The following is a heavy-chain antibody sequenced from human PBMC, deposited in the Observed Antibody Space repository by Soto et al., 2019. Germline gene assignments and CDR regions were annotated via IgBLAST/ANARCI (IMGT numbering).Heavy chain of an antibody. CDR3: TTDIEDSSGYYSRRAFDI. V-gene: IGHV3-15*07. CDR1: GFTFSNAW. CDR2: IKSKTDGGTT. J-gene: IGHJ3*02. Sequence: EVQLVESGGGLVKPGGSLRLSCAASGFTFSNAWMNWVRQAPGKGLEWVARIKSKTDGGTTDYAAPVKGRFTISRDDAKNTLYLQMNSLKTEDTAVYYCTTDIEDSSGYYSRRAFDIWGQGTMVTVSS. D-gene: IGHD3-22*01.